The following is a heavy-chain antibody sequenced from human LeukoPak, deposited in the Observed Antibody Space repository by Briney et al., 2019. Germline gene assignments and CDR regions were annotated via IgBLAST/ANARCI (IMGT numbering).Heavy chain of an antibody. Sequence: GGSLRLSCAASGFTFSSYAMSWVRQAPGKGLEWVSATSGSGGSTYYADSVKGRFTISRDNSKNTLYLQMNSLRAEDTAVYYCAKVRSPIYYDTYLFDYWGQGTLVTVSS. CDR2: TSGSGGST. V-gene: IGHV3-23*01. CDR3: AKVRSPIYYDTYLFDY. D-gene: IGHD3-22*01. J-gene: IGHJ4*02. CDR1: GFTFSSYA.